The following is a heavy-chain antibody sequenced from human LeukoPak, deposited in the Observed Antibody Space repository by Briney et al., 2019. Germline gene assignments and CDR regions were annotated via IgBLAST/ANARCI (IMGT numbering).Heavy chain of an antibody. D-gene: IGHD3-10*01. Sequence: SETLSLTCTVSGGSINTYYWSWIRQPQEKGLEWIGYMYYSGGTNYNPSLKSRVTISVDRSKNQFSLKLSSVTAADTAVYYCARGSYGSGSYYFDYWGQGTLVTVSS. CDR3: ARGSYGSGSYYFDY. CDR1: GGSINTYY. V-gene: IGHV4-59*01. J-gene: IGHJ4*02. CDR2: MYYSGGT.